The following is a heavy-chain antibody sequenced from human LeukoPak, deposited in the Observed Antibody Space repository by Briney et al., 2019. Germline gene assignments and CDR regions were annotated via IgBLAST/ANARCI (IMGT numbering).Heavy chain of an antibody. J-gene: IGHJ4*02. V-gene: IGHV3-30*04. CDR3: ARGVIVAFGLPIDY. D-gene: IGHD5-12*01. Sequence: PGRSLRLSCAASGFTFSSYAMHWVRQAPGKGLEWVAVISYDGSNKYYADSVKGRFTISRDNSKNTLCLQMNSLRAEDTAVYYCARGVIVAFGLPIDYWGQGTLVTVSS. CDR2: ISYDGSNK. CDR1: GFTFSSYA.